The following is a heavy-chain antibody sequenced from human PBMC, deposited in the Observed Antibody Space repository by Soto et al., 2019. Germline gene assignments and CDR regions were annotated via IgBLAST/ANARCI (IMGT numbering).Heavy chain of an antibody. CDR2: IYYTGST. CDR3: ARHAFGSGFYYGMGV. J-gene: IGHJ6*02. V-gene: IGHV4-59*08. Sequence: PSETLSLTCTVSGDSITSYYWSWIRQPPGKGLEWLGYIYYTGSTTYNPSLKSRVTISLDTSKNQFSLKLNSVPAADTAVYYCARHAFGSGFYYGMGVWGQGTTVTVSS. CDR1: GDSITSYY. D-gene: IGHD3-10*01.